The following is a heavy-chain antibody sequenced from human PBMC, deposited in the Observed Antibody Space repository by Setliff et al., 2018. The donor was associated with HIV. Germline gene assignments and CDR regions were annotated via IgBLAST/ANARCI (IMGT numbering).Heavy chain of an antibody. J-gene: IGHJ4*02. CDR3: ARGPLYGYDRGYFDY. CDR1: GYTFTNSF. D-gene: IGHD5-12*01. V-gene: IGHV1-46*01. CDR2: INPSDGAT. Sequence: ASVKVSCKASGYTFTNSFMHWVRQAPGQGLEWMGIINPSDGATTYAGNFQDRVTITADESTSTVYMEISSLKSEDTALYYCARGPLYGYDRGYFDYWGQGTLVTVSS.